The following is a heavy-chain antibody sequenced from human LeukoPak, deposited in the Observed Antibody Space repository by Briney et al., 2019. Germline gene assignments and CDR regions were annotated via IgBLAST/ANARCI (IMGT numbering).Heavy chain of an antibody. J-gene: IGHJ3*02. V-gene: IGHV1-69*04. CDR3: ARDRRGADDAFDI. CDR2: IIPILGIA. Sequence: SVKVSCKASGGTFSSYTISWVRQAPGQGLEWMGRIIPILGIANYAQRFQGRVTITADKSTSTAYMELSSLRSEDTAVYYCARDRRGADDAFDIWGQGTMVTVSS. D-gene: IGHD1-26*01. CDR1: GGTFSSYT.